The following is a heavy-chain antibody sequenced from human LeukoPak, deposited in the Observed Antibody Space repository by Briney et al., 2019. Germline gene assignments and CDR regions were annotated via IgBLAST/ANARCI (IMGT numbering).Heavy chain of an antibody. CDR3: ARDYSSGWYGEDYFDY. Sequence: GESLKISCKASGYTFTNYWIGWVRQMPGKGLEWMGVVYPGDSRTGYSPSFEGQVTISADKSISTVYLQWSSLKASDTAVYYCARDYSSGWYGEDYFDYWGQGTLVTVSS. D-gene: IGHD6-19*01. CDR1: GYTFTNYW. J-gene: IGHJ4*02. V-gene: IGHV5-51*01. CDR2: VYPGDSRT.